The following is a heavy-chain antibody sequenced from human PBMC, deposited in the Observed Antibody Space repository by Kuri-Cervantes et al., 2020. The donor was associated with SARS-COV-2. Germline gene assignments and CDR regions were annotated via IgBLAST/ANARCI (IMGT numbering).Heavy chain of an antibody. Sequence: GESLKISCAASGFTFSSYAMSWVRQAPGKGLEWVSAISGSGGSTYYADSVEGRFTISRDNSKNTLYLQMNSLRAEDTAVYYCAKTTMVQGVIISGWIDYWGQGTLVTVSS. V-gene: IGHV3-23*01. D-gene: IGHD3-10*01. CDR3: AKTTMVQGVIISGWIDY. CDR1: GFTFSSYA. CDR2: ISGSGGST. J-gene: IGHJ4*02.